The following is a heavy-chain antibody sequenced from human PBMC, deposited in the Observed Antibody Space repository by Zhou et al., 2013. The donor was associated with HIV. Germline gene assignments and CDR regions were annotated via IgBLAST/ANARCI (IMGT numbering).Heavy chain of an antibody. D-gene: IGHD7-27*01. CDR3: ATGPSTWGNYYYYMDV. Sequence: QVQLQQWGAGLLKPSETLSLTCAVYGGSFSGFYWSWIRLPPGKGLEWLGDINHSGNTNYNPSLKSRVTISVDTSKRQVLPEAKVCDRRGHGCLYCATGPSTWGNYYYYMDVWGKGTTVTVSS. CDR1: GGSFSGFY. J-gene: IGHJ6*03. CDR2: INHSGNT. V-gene: IGHV4-34*01.